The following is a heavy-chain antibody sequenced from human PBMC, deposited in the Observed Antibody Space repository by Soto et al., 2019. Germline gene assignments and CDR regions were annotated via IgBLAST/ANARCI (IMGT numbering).Heavy chain of an antibody. D-gene: IGHD7-27*01. CDR2: IGTSVSNT. CDR1: GFTFSNYA. CDR3: VKDRPANWGAQSPGETWFDL. Sequence: GGSLRLSCAASGFTFSNYAMTWVRQTPGKGLELVSTIGTSVSNTYYADSVKGRFTISRDNSKNILYLQMISLRAEDTALYYCVKDRPANWGAQSPGETWFDLWRQGTLVTVSS. J-gene: IGHJ5*02. V-gene: IGHV3-23*01.